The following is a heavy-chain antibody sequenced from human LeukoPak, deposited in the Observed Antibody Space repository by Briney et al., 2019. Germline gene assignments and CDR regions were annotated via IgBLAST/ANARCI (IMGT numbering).Heavy chain of an antibody. V-gene: IGHV1-18*01. CDR1: GYTFTSYG. Sequence: GASVKVSCKASGYTFTSYGISWVRQAPGQGLEWMGWISAYNGNTNYAQKLQGRVTMTTDTSTSTAYMEPRSLRSDDTAVYYCAREGRGSSFSRDFDYWGQGTLVTVSS. J-gene: IGHJ4*02. D-gene: IGHD6-6*01. CDR2: ISAYNGNT. CDR3: AREGRGSSFSRDFDY.